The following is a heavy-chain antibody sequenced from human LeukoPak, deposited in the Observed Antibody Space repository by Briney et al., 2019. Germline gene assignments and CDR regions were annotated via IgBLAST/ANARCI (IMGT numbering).Heavy chain of an antibody. D-gene: IGHD3-3*01. V-gene: IGHV4-38-2*02. CDR2: IYHSGST. CDR1: GHSISSGYY. J-gene: IGHJ3*02. CDR3: ARSRFLEWLVHDAFDI. Sequence: SETLSLTCTVSGHSISSGYYWGWIRQPQGKGLEWVGRIYHSGSTYYNPSLKSRVTISVDTSKNQFSLKLSSVTAADTAVYYCARSRFLEWLVHDAFDIWGQGTMVTVSS.